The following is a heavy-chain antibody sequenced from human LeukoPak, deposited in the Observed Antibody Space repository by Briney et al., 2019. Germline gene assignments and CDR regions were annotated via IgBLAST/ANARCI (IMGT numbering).Heavy chain of an antibody. Sequence: SETLSLTCTVSGGSISSGDYYWSWIRQPPGKGLEWIGYIYYTGSTDYNPSLKSRVTISADTFKNQFSLKLSSVTAADTAVYYCARGYYDSSRLNNWGQGTLVTVSS. CDR3: ARGYYDSSRLNN. CDR2: IYYTGST. V-gene: IGHV4-30-4*01. D-gene: IGHD3-22*01. CDR1: GGSISSGDYY. J-gene: IGHJ4*02.